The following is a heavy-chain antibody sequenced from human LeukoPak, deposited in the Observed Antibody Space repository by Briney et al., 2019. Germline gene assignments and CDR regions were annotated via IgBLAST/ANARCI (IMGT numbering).Heavy chain of an antibody. D-gene: IGHD2-2*01. J-gene: IGHJ4*02. Sequence: GGSLRLSCAISGLPFSDYWMHWVRQAPGKGLEWVSRIYSHGTRAYYVDSVKGRFTISRDDATATVYLQMNNLRADDTAVYFCAKLVGTSSSLDHWGQGALVTVSS. CDR1: GLPFSDYW. CDR3: AKLVGTSSSLDH. V-gene: IGHV3-74*01. CDR2: IYSHGTRA.